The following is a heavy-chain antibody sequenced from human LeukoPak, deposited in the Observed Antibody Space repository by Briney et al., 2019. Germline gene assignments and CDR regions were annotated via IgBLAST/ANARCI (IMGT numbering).Heavy chain of an antibody. CDR2: LSGSGITT. CDR1: GFTFSSSA. Sequence: GGSLRLSCAASGFTFSSSAMSWVRQAPGKGLEWVSTLSGSGITTYYADSVKGRFTISRDNSKNTLYLQMNTLRAEDSALYYCAKGIYSSGWSYFDYWGHGTLVTVSS. V-gene: IGHV3-23*01. J-gene: IGHJ4*01. D-gene: IGHD6-19*01. CDR3: AKGIYSSGWSYFDY.